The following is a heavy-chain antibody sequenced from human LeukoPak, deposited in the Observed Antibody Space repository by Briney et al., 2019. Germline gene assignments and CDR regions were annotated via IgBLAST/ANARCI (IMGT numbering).Heavy chain of an antibody. D-gene: IGHD3-3*01. V-gene: IGHV3-21*01. Sequence: GGSLRLSXAASGFTFSSYSMNWVRQAPGKGLEWVSSISSSSSYIYYADSVKGRFTISRDNAKNSLYLQMNSLRAEDTAVYYCARDRDDFWSGIDYWGQGTLVTVSS. CDR3: ARDRDDFWSGIDY. CDR2: ISSSSSYI. J-gene: IGHJ4*02. CDR1: GFTFSSYS.